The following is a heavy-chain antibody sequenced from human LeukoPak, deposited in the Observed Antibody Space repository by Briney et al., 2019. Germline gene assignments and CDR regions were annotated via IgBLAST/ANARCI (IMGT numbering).Heavy chain of an antibody. CDR2: IYHSGST. J-gene: IGHJ6*03. CDR1: GGSISSSSYY. CDR3: ARRIAARWIYYYYYMDV. D-gene: IGHD6-6*01. V-gene: IGHV4-39*01. Sequence: TSETLSLTCTVSGGSISSSSYYWGWIRQPPGKGLEWIGYIYHSGSTYYNPSLKSRVTISVDTSKNQFSLKLSSVTAADTAVYYCARRIAARWIYYYYYMDVWGKGTTVTVSS.